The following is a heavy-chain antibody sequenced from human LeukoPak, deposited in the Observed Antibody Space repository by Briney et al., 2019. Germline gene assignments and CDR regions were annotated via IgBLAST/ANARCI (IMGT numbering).Heavy chain of an antibody. Sequence: SETLSLTCAVYGGSFSGYYWSWIRQPPGKGPEWIGEINHSGSTNYNPSLKSRVTMSVDTSKNQFSLRLSSVTAADTALYYCARDTDTTVPISWGQGTLVTVSS. CDR1: GGSFSGYY. CDR2: INHSGST. V-gene: IGHV4-34*01. D-gene: IGHD1-1*01. CDR3: ARDTDTTVPIS. J-gene: IGHJ5*02.